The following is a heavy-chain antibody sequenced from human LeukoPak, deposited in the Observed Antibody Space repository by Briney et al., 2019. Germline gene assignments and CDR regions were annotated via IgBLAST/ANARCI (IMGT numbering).Heavy chain of an antibody. CDR1: GFTFNDYT. D-gene: IGHD3-22*01. Sequence: PGRSLRLSCTTSGFTFNDYTMHWVRQAPGKGLEWVSGISWSGEDIGYADSVKGRFTISRDNAKNFLYLQMNSLRAEDTALYYCAKGKWLTESPLDYWGQGTLVTVSS. CDR2: ISWSGEDI. CDR3: AKGKWLTESPLDY. V-gene: IGHV3-9*01. J-gene: IGHJ4*02.